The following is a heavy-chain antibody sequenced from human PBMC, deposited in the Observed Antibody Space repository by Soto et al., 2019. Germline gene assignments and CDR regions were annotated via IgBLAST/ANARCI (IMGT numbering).Heavy chain of an antibody. CDR3: AKIGAELLLQWKGLLRTTTPTT. CDR1: GFTFSSYA. V-gene: IGHV3-30-3*02. CDR2: ISYDGSNK. J-gene: IGHJ4*02. Sequence: GGSLRLSCAASGFTFSSYAMHWVRQAPGKGLEWVAVISYDGSNKYYADSVKGRFTISRDNSKNTLYLQMNSLRAEDTAVYYCAKIGAELLLQWKGLLRTTTPTTRGQGNLITVTS. D-gene: IGHD3-22*01.